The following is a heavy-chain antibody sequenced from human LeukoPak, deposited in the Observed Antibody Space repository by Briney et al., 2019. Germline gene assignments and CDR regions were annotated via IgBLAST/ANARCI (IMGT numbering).Heavy chain of an antibody. Sequence: GGSLRLSCAASGLTFSRYSMNWVRQAPGKGLEWVSSISSSSSYIYYADSVKGRFTISRDNAKNSLSLQMNSLRAEDTAVYYCARDLVFGTFDYWGQGTLVTVSS. CDR1: GLTFSRYS. CDR3: ARDLVFGTFDY. D-gene: IGHD6-13*01. J-gene: IGHJ4*02. V-gene: IGHV3-21*01. CDR2: ISSSSSYI.